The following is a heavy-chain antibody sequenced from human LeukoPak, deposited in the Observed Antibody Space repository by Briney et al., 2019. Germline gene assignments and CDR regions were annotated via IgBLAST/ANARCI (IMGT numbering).Heavy chain of an antibody. CDR1: GFTFSTYG. V-gene: IGHV3-30*03. CDR2: ISDNGRNK. CDR3: ARDMGMVRGDY. D-gene: IGHD6-13*01. J-gene: IGHJ4*02. Sequence: GGSLRLSCAASGFTFSTYGMHWVRQAPGKGLEWVAVISDNGRNKYYGDSVKGRFTISRDNSKNTLYLQMNSLRAEDTAVYYCARDMGMVRGDYWGQGTLVTVSS.